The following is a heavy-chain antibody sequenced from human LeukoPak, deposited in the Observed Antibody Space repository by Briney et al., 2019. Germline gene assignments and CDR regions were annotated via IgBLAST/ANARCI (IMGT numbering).Heavy chain of an antibody. D-gene: IGHD6-19*01. V-gene: IGHV4-39*01. Sequence: SETLSLTCTVSGGSISSSSYYWGRIRQPPGKGLEWIGSIYYSGSTYYNLSLKSRVTISVDTSKNQFSLKLSSLTAADTAVYYCARLDSSGWYPHFDYWGQGTLVTVSS. CDR2: IYYSGST. CDR3: ARLDSSGWYPHFDY. J-gene: IGHJ4*02. CDR1: GGSISSSSYY.